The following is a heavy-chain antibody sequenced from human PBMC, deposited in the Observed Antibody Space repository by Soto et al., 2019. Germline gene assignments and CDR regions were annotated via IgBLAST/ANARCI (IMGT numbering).Heavy chain of an antibody. CDR3: ARERYYTNGVWYMGLDY. J-gene: IGHJ4*02. CDR2: IYHSGTT. V-gene: IGHV4-4*02. Sequence: QVQLQESGPGLVKPSGTLSLTCTVSGGSISSSDWWSWVRQSPGKGPEWIGEIYHSGTTNYNPSLKSRATISVDKSKNQFSLKLSSVTAADTAVYYCARERYYTNGVWYMGLDYWGQGTLITVSS. D-gene: IGHD2-8*01. CDR1: GGSISSSDW.